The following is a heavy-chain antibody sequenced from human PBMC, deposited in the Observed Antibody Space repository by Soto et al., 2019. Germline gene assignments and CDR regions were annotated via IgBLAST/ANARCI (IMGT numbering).Heavy chain of an antibody. CDR1: GFTFSSYG. CDR2: ISYDGSNK. Sequence: GGSLRLSCAASGFTFSSYGMHRVRQAPGKGLEWVAVISYDGSNKYYADSVKGRFTISRDNSKNTLYLQMNSLRAEDTAVYYCAKDPYYYDSSGYFDYWGQGTLVTVSS. CDR3: AKDPYYYDSSGYFDY. J-gene: IGHJ4*02. V-gene: IGHV3-30*18. D-gene: IGHD3-22*01.